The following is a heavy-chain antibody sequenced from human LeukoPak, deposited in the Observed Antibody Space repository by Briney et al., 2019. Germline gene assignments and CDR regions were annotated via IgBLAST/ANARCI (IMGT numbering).Heavy chain of an antibody. V-gene: IGHV3-30*02. J-gene: IGHJ4*02. CDR1: GFTFSSYG. D-gene: IGHD1-26*01. Sequence: PGGSLRLSCAASGFTFSSYGMHWVRQSPGKGLEWVAFIRYDGSNKYYADSVKGRFTISRDNSKNTLYLQMNSLRAEDTAVYYCAKDTTATSDFDYWGQGTLVTVSS. CDR2: IRYDGSNK. CDR3: AKDTTATSDFDY.